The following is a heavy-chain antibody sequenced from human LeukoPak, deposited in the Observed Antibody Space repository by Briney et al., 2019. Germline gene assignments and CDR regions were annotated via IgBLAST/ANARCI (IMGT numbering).Heavy chain of an antibody. CDR2: IKQDGSEK. J-gene: IGHJ3*02. CDR3: ARDDWDAFDI. V-gene: IGHV3-7*01. CDR1: GFTFSSYA. D-gene: IGHD3-9*01. Sequence: GGSLRLSCAASGFTFSSYAMSWVRQAPGKGLEWVANIKQDGSEKYYADSVKGRFTISRDNAKNSLYLQMNSLRAEDTAVYYCARDDWDAFDIWGQGTMVTVSS.